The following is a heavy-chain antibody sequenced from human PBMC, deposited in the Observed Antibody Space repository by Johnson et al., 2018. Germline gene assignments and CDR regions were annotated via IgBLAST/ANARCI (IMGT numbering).Heavy chain of an antibody. CDR2: IKSKTDGGTT. Sequence: EVQLLESGGGLVKPGGSLRLSCVASGFTFSNAWMHWVRQAPGKGLEWVGRIKSKTDGGTTDYAAPVKDRFTTSRDDSKNTLYLQMNSLKTEDTAVFYCTTVLWFGELLPRRPYQYYMDVWGKGTTVTVSS. CDR3: TTVLWFGELLPRRPYQYYMDV. CDR1: GFTFSNAW. J-gene: IGHJ6*03. D-gene: IGHD3-10*01. V-gene: IGHV3-15*07.